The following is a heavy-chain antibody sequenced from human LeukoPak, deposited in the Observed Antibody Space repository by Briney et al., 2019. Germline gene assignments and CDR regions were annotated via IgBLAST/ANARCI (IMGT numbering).Heavy chain of an antibody. CDR2: INHSEST. Sequence: KPSETLSLTCAVHGGSFSGYYWSWIRQPPGKGLEWIGEINHSESTNYNPSHKSRVTISVDTSKNQFSLKLSSVTAADTAVYYCASVSCSSTSCYAFGDPNWFDPWGQGTLVTVSS. D-gene: IGHD2-2*01. CDR3: ASVSCSSTSCYAFGDPNWFDP. CDR1: GGSFSGYY. J-gene: IGHJ5*02. V-gene: IGHV4-34*01.